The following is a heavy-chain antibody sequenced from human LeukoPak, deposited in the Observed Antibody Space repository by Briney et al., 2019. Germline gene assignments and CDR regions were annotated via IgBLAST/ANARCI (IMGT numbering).Heavy chain of an antibody. V-gene: IGHV4-59*01. D-gene: IGHD7-27*01. J-gene: IGHJ4*02. Sequence: PSETLSLTCNVSGGSISGYHWSWIRQPPGKGLEWLGYIYYSGSSNYNPSLKSRVTMSADTSKNQFSLKLSSVTAADTAVYYCARDRFVTSTGDDTDYWGQGTLVTVSS. CDR1: GGSISGYH. CDR2: IYYSGSS. CDR3: ARDRFVTSTGDDTDY.